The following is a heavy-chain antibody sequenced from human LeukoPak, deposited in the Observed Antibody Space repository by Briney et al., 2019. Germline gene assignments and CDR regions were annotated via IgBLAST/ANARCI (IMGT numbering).Heavy chain of an antibody. V-gene: IGHV1-8*01. D-gene: IGHD2-21*01. J-gene: IGHJ1*01. CDR2: MNPNSGNT. CDR3: ARDSSEFRSLIPH. CDR1: GYTFTSYD. Sequence: ASVKVSCKASGYTFTSYDINWVRQATGQGLEWMGWMNPNSGNTGYAQKFQGRVTMTRNTSISTAYMELSSLRSEDTAVYYCARDSSEFRSLIPHWGQGTLVTVS.